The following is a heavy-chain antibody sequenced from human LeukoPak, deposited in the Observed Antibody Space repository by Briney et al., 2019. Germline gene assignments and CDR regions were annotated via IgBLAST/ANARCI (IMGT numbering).Heavy chain of an antibody. CDR3: AKARYCSGGSCFPQLTPDY. J-gene: IGHJ4*02. Sequence: PGGSLRLSCAASGFTFCSCGMHWVRRAPGKGLEWVAFIRYDGSNKYYADSVKGRFTISRDNSKNTLYLQMNSLRAEDTAVYYCAKARYCSGGSCFPQLTPDYWGQGTLVTVSS. D-gene: IGHD2-15*01. CDR1: GFTFCSCG. CDR2: IRYDGSNK. V-gene: IGHV3-30*02.